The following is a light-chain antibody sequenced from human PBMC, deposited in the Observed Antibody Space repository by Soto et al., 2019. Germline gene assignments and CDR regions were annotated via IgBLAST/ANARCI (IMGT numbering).Light chain of an antibody. CDR3: LQDYNYPWT. Sequence: SQSPSSLSATVEDRGTIVCRASQYIRVDLSWYQHIPGKAPKVLIYAASTLQSGVSSRFSGNGSGTDFTLTISSLQPEDFATYYCLQDYNYPWTFGHGTMADVK. CDR1: QYIRVD. CDR2: AAS. V-gene: IGKV1-6*01. J-gene: IGKJ1*01.